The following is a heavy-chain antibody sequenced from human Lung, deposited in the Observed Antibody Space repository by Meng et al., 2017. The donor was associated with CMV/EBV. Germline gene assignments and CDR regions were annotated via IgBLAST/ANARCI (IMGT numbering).Heavy chain of an antibody. V-gene: IGHV1-46*01. CDR3: ARDSSGSYYGAFDI. CDR2: INTGSGST. J-gene: IGHJ3*02. Sequence: ASXXVSSKASGYTFTNYFMHWVRQGPGQGLEWMGVINTGSGSTNYAQKFQGRVSMTRDTSKSTVYMEVSSLRSEDTAVYCCARDSSGSYYGAFDIWGRGTMVTVSS. D-gene: IGHD1-26*01. CDR1: GYTFTNYF.